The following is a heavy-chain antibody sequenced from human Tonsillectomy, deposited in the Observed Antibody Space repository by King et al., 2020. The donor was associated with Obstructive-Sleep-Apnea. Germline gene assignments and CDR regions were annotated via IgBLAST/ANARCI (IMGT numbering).Heavy chain of an antibody. V-gene: IGHV1-46*01. D-gene: IGHD5-18*01. CDR3: ARERSAIARGYYGMDV. CDR1: GYTFTSYY. J-gene: IGHJ6*02. CDR2: INPSGGST. Sequence: QLVQSGAEVKKPGASVKVSCKASGYTFTSYYMHWVRQAPGQGLEWMGIINPSGGSTSYAQKFQGRVTMTRDTSTGTVYMELSSLRSEDTAVYYCARERSAIARGYYGMDVWGQGTTVTVSS.